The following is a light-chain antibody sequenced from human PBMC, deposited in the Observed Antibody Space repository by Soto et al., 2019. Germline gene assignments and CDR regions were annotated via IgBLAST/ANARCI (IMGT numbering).Light chain of an antibody. V-gene: IGLV2-8*01. Sequence: QSALTQPPSASGSPGQSVAISCSGTSSDVGSYNYVSWYQQHPGKAPKLMLYEVTKRPSGVPDRFSGSKSGNTASLTVSGLQAEDEADYYCRSYAGSNNVIFGGGTKLTVL. J-gene: IGLJ2*01. CDR1: SSDVGSYNY. CDR3: RSYAGSNNVI. CDR2: EVT.